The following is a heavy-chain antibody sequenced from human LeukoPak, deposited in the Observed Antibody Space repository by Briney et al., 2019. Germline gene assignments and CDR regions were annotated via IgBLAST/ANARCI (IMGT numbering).Heavy chain of an antibody. D-gene: IGHD5-12*01. CDR3: ARESGYSGYDFPFDY. V-gene: IGHV3-30*04. J-gene: IGHJ4*02. CDR1: GFTFSNFA. Sequence: QPGRSLRLSCATSGFTFSNFAIHWVRQAPGKGLEWVAAIPYDGSNKYFADSVKGRFTISRDNSGNTLYLQINSLRAEDTAVYYFARESGYSGYDFPFDYWGQGTLVPVSS. CDR2: IPYDGSNK.